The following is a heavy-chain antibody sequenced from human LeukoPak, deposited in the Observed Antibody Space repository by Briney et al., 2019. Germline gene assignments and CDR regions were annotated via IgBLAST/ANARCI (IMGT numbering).Heavy chain of an antibody. CDR2: IYYSGST. J-gene: IGHJ4*02. CDR1: GGSISSYY. Sequence: KPSETLSLTCTVSGGSISSYYWSWIRQPPGKGLEWIGYIYYSGSTNYNPSLKSRVTISVDTSKNQFSLKLSSVTAADTAVYYCARVRIPAEDYYDSSGYYLGFVFDYWGQGTLVTVSS. D-gene: IGHD3-22*01. V-gene: IGHV4-59*01. CDR3: ARVRIPAEDYYDSSGYYLGFVFDY.